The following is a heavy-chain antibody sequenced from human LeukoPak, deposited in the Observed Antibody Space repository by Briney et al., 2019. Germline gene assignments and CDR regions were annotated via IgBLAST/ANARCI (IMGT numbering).Heavy chain of an antibody. V-gene: IGHV3-7*01. D-gene: IGHD3-9*01. CDR2: IKQDGSEQ. CDR3: ARDYDILTGYLFDI. Sequence: RGSLRLSCAASGFTFSSYWMSWVRQAPGKGLEWVANIKQDGSEQYYVDSVQGRFTISRDNSKNSLYLQMNSLRAEDTAVYYCARDYDILTGYLFDIWGQGTMVTVSS. CDR1: GFTFSSYW. J-gene: IGHJ3*02.